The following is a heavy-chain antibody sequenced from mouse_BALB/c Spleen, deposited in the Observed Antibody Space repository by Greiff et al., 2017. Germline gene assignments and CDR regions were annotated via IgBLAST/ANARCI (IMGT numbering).Heavy chain of an antibody. Sequence: EVKLEESGGGLVQPGGSMKLSCVASGFTFSNYWMNWVRQSPEKGLEWVAEIRLKSNNYATHYAESVKGRFTISRDDSKSSVYLQMNNLRAEDTGIYYCTRGSYEDFDYWGQGTTLTVSS. V-gene: IGHV6-6*02. CDR1: GFTFSNYW. J-gene: IGHJ2*01. D-gene: IGHD1-1*02. CDR3: TRGSYEDFDY. CDR2: IRLKSNNYAT.